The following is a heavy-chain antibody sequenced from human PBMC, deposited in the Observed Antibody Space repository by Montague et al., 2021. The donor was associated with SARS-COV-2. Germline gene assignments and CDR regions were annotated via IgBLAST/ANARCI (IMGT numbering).Heavy chain of an antibody. CDR2: IYYSGST. CDR1: GGSISSYY. D-gene: IGHD4-17*01. J-gene: IGHJ4*02. CDR3: AREPNYGDYFDY. Sequence: SETLSLTCTVSGGSISSYYWSWIRQPPGKGLEWIGYIYYSGSTNYNPSLKSRVTISVDTSKNQFSLKLGSVTAAATAVYYCAREPNYGDYFDYWGQGTLVTVSS. V-gene: IGHV4-59*01.